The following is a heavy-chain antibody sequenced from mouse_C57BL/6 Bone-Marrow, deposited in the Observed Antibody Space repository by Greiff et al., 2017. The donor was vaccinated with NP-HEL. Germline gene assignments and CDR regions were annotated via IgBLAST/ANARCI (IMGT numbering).Heavy chain of an antibody. D-gene: IGHD2-4*01. CDR2: IDPSDSYT. J-gene: IGHJ2*01. V-gene: IGHV1-69*01. Sequence: QVQLKQPGAELVMPGASVKLSCKASGYTFTSYWMHWVKQRPGQGLEWIGEIDPSDSYTNSNQKFKGKSTLTVDKSSSTAYMQLSSLTSEDAAVYYCARHYDDDYFDDWGQGTTLTVSS. CDR3: ARHYDDDYFDD. CDR1: GYTFTSYW.